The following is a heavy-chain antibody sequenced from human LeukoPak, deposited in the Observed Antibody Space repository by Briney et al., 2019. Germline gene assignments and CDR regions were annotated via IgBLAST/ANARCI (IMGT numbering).Heavy chain of an antibody. J-gene: IGHJ3*02. V-gene: IGHV4-39*01. CDR3: ARHEATVNLNDAFDI. Sequence: SETLSLTCTVFGGSISSSSYYWGWIRQPPGKGLEWIGSIYYSGSTYYNPSLKSRVTISVDTSKNQFSLKLSSVTAADTAVYYCARHEATVNLNDAFDIWGQGTMVTVSS. D-gene: IGHD4-17*01. CDR2: IYYSGST. CDR1: GGSISSSSYY.